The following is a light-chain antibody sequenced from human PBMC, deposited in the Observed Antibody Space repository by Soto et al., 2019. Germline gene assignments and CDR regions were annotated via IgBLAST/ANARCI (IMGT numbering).Light chain of an antibody. V-gene: IGKV3-20*01. CDR2: GAS. Sequence: EIVLTQSPGALSLSPGERVTLSCRASQSVSSTYVAWYQQKPGQAPRLLIYGASSRAPDIPDRFSGSGSGTDFTLSISRLEPEDFAVYYCQQYGSSLYTFGQGTKLGIK. J-gene: IGKJ2*01. CDR3: QQYGSSLYT. CDR1: QSVSSTY.